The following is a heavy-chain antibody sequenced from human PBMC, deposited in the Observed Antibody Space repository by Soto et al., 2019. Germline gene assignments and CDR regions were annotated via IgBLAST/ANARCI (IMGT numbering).Heavy chain of an antibody. CDR2: INSGGGST. V-gene: IGHV1-46*03. Sequence: QVQLVQSGAAGKKPGASVKISCKASGYSFTSYYIHLVRQAPGQGLEWVGTINSGGGSTTYAQKFQGRVTMTRDTSTSTVYMELSSLRSEDSAVYHCGRAPAWGIHDYWGQGTLVTVSS. D-gene: IGHD7-27*01. J-gene: IGHJ4*02. CDR1: GYSFTSYY. CDR3: GRAPAWGIHDY.